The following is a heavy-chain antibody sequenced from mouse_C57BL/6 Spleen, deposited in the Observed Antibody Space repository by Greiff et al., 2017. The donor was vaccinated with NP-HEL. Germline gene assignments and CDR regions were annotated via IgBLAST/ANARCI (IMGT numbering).Heavy chain of an antibody. J-gene: IGHJ4*01. Sequence: EVKLVESGEGLVKPGGSLKLSCAASGFTFSSYAMSWVRQTPEKRLEWVAYISSGGDYIYYADTVKGRFTISRDNARNTLYLQMSSLKSEDTAMYYCTRDRALTGTRAMDYWGQGTSVTVSS. D-gene: IGHD4-1*01. CDR3: TRDRALTGTRAMDY. V-gene: IGHV5-9-1*02. CDR2: ISSGGDYI. CDR1: GFTFSSYA.